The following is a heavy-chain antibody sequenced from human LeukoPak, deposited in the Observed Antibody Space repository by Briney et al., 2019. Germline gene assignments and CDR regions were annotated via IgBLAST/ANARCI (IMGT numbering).Heavy chain of an antibody. D-gene: IGHD3-22*01. V-gene: IGHV3-48*04. CDR1: GFTFSSYS. Sequence: GGSLRLSCAASGFTFSSYSMNWVRQAPGKGLEWVSYISSSSSTIYYADSVKGRFTISRDNAKNSLYLQMNSLRAEDTAVYYCARDHSGYSHWYFDLWGRGTLVTVSS. CDR2: ISSSSSTI. J-gene: IGHJ2*01. CDR3: ARDHSGYSHWYFDL.